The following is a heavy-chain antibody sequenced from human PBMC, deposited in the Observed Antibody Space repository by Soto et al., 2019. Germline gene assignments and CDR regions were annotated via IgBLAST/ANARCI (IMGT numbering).Heavy chain of an antibody. D-gene: IGHD3-22*01. CDR2: INHSGST. CDR3: ARGSSYYDSSGYYADY. CDR1: GGSFSGYY. Sequence: QVQLQQWGAGLLKPSETLSLTCAVYGGSFSGYYWSWIRQPPGKGLEWIGEINHSGSTNYNPSLKSRVTISVDTSKNQFSLKLSSVTAADTAVYYCARGSSYYDSSGYYADYWGQGTLVTVSS. J-gene: IGHJ4*02. V-gene: IGHV4-34*01.